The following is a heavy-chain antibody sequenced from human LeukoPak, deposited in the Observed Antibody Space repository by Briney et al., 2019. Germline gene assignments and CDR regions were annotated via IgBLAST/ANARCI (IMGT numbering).Heavy chain of an antibody. J-gene: IGHJ4*02. D-gene: IGHD6-13*01. Sequence: GGSLRLSCAASGFTFSSYAMSWVRQAPGKGLEWVSTISGSGGNTYYADSVKGRFTISRDNSKNTLYLQMNSLRAEDTAVYFCAKDFKGPTIVSAGTFDYWGQGTLVTVSS. CDR2: ISGSGGNT. V-gene: IGHV3-23*01. CDR1: GFTFSSYA. CDR3: AKDFKGPTIVSAGTFDY.